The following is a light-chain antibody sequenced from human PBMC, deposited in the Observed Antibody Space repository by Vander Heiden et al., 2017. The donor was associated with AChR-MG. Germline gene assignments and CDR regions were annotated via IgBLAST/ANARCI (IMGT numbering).Light chain of an antibody. CDR1: KLGDTY. CDR3: QVWGSSHVV. Sequence: SSEPTQQPSVTASPGQTASITGAGDKLGDTYACWQQQRPGQSLVMDNDQDSTRPSGIPERVSSSNSANTSTLTVGGAQAVAESYYYCQVWGSSHVVFGGGTKLTVI. V-gene: IGLV3-1*01. CDR2: QDS. J-gene: IGLJ2*01.